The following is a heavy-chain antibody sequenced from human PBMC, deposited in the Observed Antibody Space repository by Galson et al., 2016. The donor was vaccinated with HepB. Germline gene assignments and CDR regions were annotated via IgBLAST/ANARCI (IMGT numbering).Heavy chain of an antibody. Sequence: SETLSLTCAVYGGSFSGYYWSWIRQPPGKGLEWIGEINHSGSTNYNPSLKSRVTISVDTSKNQFSLKLSSVTAADTAVYYCARHPLYYDFWSGYFGGYFDYWGQGTLVTVSS. D-gene: IGHD3-3*01. CDR3: ARHPLYYDFWSGYFGGYFDY. CDR2: INHSGST. V-gene: IGHV4-34*01. J-gene: IGHJ4*02. CDR1: GGSFSGYY.